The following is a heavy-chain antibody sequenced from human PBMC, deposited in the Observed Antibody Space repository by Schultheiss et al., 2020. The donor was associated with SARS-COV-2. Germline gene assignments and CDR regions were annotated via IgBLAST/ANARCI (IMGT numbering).Heavy chain of an antibody. J-gene: IGHJ6*02. CDR2: ISSTSTI. CDR3: AKDGADIVVVPAASALWDYYGVDV. CDR1: GFTFSTYW. Sequence: GGSLRLSCVASGFTFSTYWMTWVRQAPGKGLEWVSSISSTSTIYYADSVKGRFTISRDNAKNSLYLQMNSLRAEDTAVYYCAKDGADIVVVPAASALWDYYGVDVWGQGTTVTVSS. V-gene: IGHV3-69-1*01. D-gene: IGHD2-2*01.